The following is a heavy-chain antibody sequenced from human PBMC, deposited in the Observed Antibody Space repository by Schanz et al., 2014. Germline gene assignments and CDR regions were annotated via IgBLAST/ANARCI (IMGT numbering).Heavy chain of an antibody. J-gene: IGHJ4*02. CDR3: ARDKLATENYFDY. Sequence: QVELVESGGGLIQPGGSLRLSCAASGFTVTSYYMSWIRQPPGKGLEWVSYISSGSSDTNYADSVKGRFTVSRDNAKNSVYLQMNSLRAEDTAVYYCARDKLATENYFDYWGQGTLVTVSS. D-gene: IGHD5-12*01. CDR1: GFTVTSYY. V-gene: IGHV3-11*06. CDR2: ISSGSSDT.